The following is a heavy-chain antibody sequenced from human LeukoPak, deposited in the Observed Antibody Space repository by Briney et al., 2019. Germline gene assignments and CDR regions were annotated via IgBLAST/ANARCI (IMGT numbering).Heavy chain of an antibody. V-gene: IGHV1-2*02. D-gene: IGHD3-22*01. J-gene: IGHJ4*02. CDR1: GYIFTDYY. Sequence: ASVKVSCKASGYIFTDYYIHWVRQAPGQGLEWMGWINPNSGGTNYAQKFQGRVTMTRDTSISTAYMELSRLRSDDTAVYFCARRCDTSSYYTYYFDYWGQGTLVTVSS. CDR3: ARRCDTSSYYTYYFDY. CDR2: INPNSGGT.